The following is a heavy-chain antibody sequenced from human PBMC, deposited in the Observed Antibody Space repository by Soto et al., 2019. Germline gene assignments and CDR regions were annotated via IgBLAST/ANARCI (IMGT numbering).Heavy chain of an antibody. D-gene: IGHD3-10*01. CDR2: LNSGGSTA. Sequence: GGSLRLSCEASGFTFSGYWMHWFRQVPGKGLVWVALLNSGGSTATYADSVRGRFTISRDNAKNILYLQMNSLRAEDTAVYFCARDYFGSGDYWGQGTLVTVSS. CDR3: ARDYFGSGDY. J-gene: IGHJ4*02. V-gene: IGHV3-74*03. CDR1: GFTFSGYW.